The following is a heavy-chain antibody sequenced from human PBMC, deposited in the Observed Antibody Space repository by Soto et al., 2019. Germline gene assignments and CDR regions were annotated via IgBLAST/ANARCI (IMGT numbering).Heavy chain of an antibody. J-gene: IGHJ5*02. CDR3: ARGKNYVLLNWFDP. V-gene: IGHV1-69*13. Sequence: SVKVSCKASGGTFSSYAISWVRQAPGQGLEWMGGIIPIFGTANYAQKFQGRFTITADESTSTAYMELSSLRSEDTAVYYCARGKNYVLLNWFDPWGQGTLVTVSS. D-gene: IGHD3-10*01. CDR2: IIPIFGTA. CDR1: GGTFSSYA.